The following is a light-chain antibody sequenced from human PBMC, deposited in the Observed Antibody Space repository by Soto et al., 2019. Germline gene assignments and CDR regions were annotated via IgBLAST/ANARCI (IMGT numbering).Light chain of an antibody. J-gene: IGKJ4*01. Sequence: EIVLTQSPATLSLSPGERATLSCRTSQIIYTSLAWYQHKPGQAPRLLIYEASIRATGVPARFSGSGSGADFTLTISGLEAEDFAVYYCQQRGYLPLTFGGGPKVEI. CDR1: QIIYTS. V-gene: IGKV3-11*01. CDR2: EAS. CDR3: QQRGYLPLT.